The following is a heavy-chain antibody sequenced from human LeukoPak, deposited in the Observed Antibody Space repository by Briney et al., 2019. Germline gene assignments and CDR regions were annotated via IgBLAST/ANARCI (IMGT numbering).Heavy chain of an antibody. V-gene: IGHV3-15*01. CDR1: GFTFSNAW. CDR3: TTESAYYCSGGSCNQDY. CDR2: IKSKTDGGTT. D-gene: IGHD2-15*01. J-gene: IGHJ4*02. Sequence: GGSLRLSCAASGFTFSNAWMSWVRQAPGKGLEWVGRIKSKTDGGTTDYAAPVKGRFTISRDDSKNTLYLQMNSLKTVDTAVYYCTTESAYYCSGGSCNQDYWGQGTLVTVSS.